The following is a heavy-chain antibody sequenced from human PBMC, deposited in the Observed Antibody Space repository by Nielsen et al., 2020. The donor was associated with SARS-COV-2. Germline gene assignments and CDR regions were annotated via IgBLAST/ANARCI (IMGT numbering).Heavy chain of an antibody. CDR1: GFLVSTKY. CDR2: MSYSGST. V-gene: IGHV4-59*02. J-gene: IGHJ4*02. CDR3: VRIDMATISVDY. D-gene: IGHD5-24*01. Sequence: GSLRLSCAASGFLVSTKYMSWIRQPPGKGLEWIGYMSYSGSTNYNPSLKSRVTISLDTSKNQFSLKLNSVTPADTAVYYCVRIDMATISVDYWGRGTLVPVSS.